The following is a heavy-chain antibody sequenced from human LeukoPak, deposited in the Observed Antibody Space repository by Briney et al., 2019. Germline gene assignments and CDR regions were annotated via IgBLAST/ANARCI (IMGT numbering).Heavy chain of an antibody. CDR2: ISSGGGSI. CDR1: EFTFSNYA. CDR3: ASSPLAARPKLDY. V-gene: IGHV3-23*01. Sequence: GGSLRLSCAASEFTFSNYAMNWVRQAPGKRPEWVSGISSGGGSIYYADSVEGRFTISRDNSKNTLYLQMNSLRAEDTAVYYCASSPLAARPKLDYWGQGTLVTVSS. D-gene: IGHD6-6*01. J-gene: IGHJ4*02.